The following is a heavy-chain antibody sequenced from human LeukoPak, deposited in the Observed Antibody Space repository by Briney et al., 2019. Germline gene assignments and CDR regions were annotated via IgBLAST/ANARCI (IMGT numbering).Heavy chain of an antibody. D-gene: IGHD1-14*01. V-gene: IGHV3-23*01. Sequence: GGSLRLSCAASGFTVSSNYMSWVRQAPGKGLEWVSAISGSGGSTYYADSVKGRFTISRDNSKNTLYLQMNSLRAEDTAVYYCAKSGGYYYYYYMDVWGKGTTVTVSS. J-gene: IGHJ6*03. CDR2: ISGSGGST. CDR1: GFTVSSNY. CDR3: AKSGGYYYYYYMDV.